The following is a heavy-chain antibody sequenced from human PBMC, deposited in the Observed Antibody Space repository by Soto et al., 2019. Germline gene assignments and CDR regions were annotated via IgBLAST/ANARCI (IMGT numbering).Heavy chain of an antibody. D-gene: IGHD3-3*01. Sequence: EVQLFQSGGGLVQPGGSLRLSCAGSGFRFRDYAMGWVRQAPGRGLEWVSFISDGGRSTYYADSVKGRFTISRDNSKNTLYLQLSSLRAEDTAVYFCARTFDFWDRDSPFVYWGQGPLVTVSS. J-gene: IGHJ4*02. CDR1: GFRFRDYA. V-gene: IGHV3-23*01. CDR2: ISDGGRST. CDR3: ARTFDFWDRDSPFVY.